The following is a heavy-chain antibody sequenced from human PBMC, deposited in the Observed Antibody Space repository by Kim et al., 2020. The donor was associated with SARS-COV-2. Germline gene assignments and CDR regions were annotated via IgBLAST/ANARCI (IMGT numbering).Heavy chain of an antibody. D-gene: IGHD3-22*01. Sequence: LKSRSTIAIDTSKNQFSLKLSSVTAADTAVYYCAGDPFSHSSGWGHYFDYWGQGTLVTVSS. V-gene: IGHV4-59*01. J-gene: IGHJ4*02. CDR3: AGDPFSHSSGWGHYFDY.